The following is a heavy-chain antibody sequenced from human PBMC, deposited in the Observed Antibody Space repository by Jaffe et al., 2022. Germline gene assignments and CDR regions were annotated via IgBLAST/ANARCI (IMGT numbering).Heavy chain of an antibody. D-gene: IGHD6-19*01. V-gene: IGHV4-39*01. CDR2: IYYSGST. CDR3: ARLGQWLGPFDY. CDR1: GGSISSSSYY. J-gene: IGHJ4*02. Sequence: QLQLQESGPGLVKPSETLSLTCTVSGGSISSSSYYWGWIRQPPGKGLEWIGSIYYSGSTYYNPSLKSRVTISVDTSKNQFSLKLSSVTAADTAVYYCARLGQWLGPFDYWGQGTLVTVSS.